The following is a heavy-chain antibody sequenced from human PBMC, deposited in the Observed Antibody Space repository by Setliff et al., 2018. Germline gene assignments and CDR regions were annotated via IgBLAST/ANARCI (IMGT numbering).Heavy chain of an antibody. D-gene: IGHD3-3*02. V-gene: IGHV4-39*07. J-gene: IGHJ5*02. CDR3: ARAGFELGQYNWFDP. CDR2: IYVSTGST. Sequence: PSETLSLTCTVSGGSISSSSYYWGWIRQPPGKGLEWIGRIYVSTGSTNYSPSLKSRVSISVDRSKNQFSLNLTSVTAADTAVYYCARAGFELGQYNWFDPWGQGTLVTVSS. CDR1: GGSISSSSYY.